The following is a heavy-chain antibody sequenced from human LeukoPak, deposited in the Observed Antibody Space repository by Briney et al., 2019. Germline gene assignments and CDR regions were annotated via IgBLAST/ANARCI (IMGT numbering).Heavy chain of an antibody. Sequence: PGGSLRLSCATSGFIFNYYAMSWVRQAPGKGLEWVSGISGSDGSTYYADSVNGRFSISRDNSKKTLYLQMNNLRAEDTAVCYCASVPGIAAADWEVFDYWGQGTLVTVSS. CDR1: GFIFNYYA. D-gene: IGHD6-13*01. V-gene: IGHV3-23*01. CDR3: ASVPGIAAADWEVFDY. CDR2: ISGSDGST. J-gene: IGHJ4*02.